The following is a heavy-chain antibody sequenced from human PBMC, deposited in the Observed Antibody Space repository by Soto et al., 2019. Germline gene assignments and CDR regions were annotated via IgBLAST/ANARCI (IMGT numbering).Heavy chain of an antibody. V-gene: IGHV4-30-4*01. CDR3: ARARGHYYDSSGYSSLSGMDV. J-gene: IGHJ6*02. CDR2: IFYSGST. CDR1: GFSISSGDYY. Sequence: SETLSLTCAVSGFSISSGDYYWSWIRQPPGKGLEWIGYIFYSGSTYYTPSLKSRVTISVDTSKNQFSLKLSSVTAADTAVYYCARARGHYYDSSGYSSLSGMDVWGQGTTVTVSS. D-gene: IGHD3-22*01.